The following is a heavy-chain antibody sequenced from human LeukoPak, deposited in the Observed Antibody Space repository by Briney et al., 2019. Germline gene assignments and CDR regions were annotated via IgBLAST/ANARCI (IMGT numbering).Heavy chain of an antibody. CDR1: GGSISSSSYY. Sequence: SETLSLTCTVSGGSISSSSYYWDWIRQSPGKGLEWIGSVFYVGDTYYNPSLESRVTISVDTSRNRLSLRLTSVTAADTAVYFCVASAASRYKWIDSWGQGTLVTVSS. D-gene: IGHD1-14*01. CDR3: VASAASRYKWIDS. V-gene: IGHV4-39*01. CDR2: VFYVGDT. J-gene: IGHJ5*01.